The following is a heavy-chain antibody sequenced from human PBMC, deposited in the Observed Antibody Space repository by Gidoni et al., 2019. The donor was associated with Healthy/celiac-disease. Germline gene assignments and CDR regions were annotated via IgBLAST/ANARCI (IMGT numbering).Heavy chain of an antibody. Sequence: EVQLVESGGGLVQPGGSLRLSCAASGFTVSSNYMSWVRQAPGKGLEWVSVIYSGGSTYYADSVKGRFTISRDKSKNTLYLQMNSLRAEDTAVYYCARPLLINFGSGDVWGQGTTVTVSS. V-gene: IGHV3-66*02. CDR2: IYSGGST. CDR1: GFTVSSNY. J-gene: IGHJ6*02. D-gene: IGHD3-16*01. CDR3: ARPLLINFGSGDV.